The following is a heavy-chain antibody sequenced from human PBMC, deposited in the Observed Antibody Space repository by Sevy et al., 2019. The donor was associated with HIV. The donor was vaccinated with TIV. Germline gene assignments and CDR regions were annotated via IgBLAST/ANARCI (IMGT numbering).Heavy chain of an antibody. CDR3: ANMGRGYYFYFEL. CDR1: GGSFSTSYY. Sequence: SETLSLTCTVSGGSFSTSYYWGWVRQPPGKGPEWIGCIHYSGSTYYNPSLKSRVSISVDTSKNSLSLKLGSVTAADTAVYYCANMGRGYYFYFELWGQGTLVTVSS. V-gene: IGHV4-39*02. CDR2: IHYSGST. J-gene: IGHJ4*02. D-gene: IGHD3-3*01.